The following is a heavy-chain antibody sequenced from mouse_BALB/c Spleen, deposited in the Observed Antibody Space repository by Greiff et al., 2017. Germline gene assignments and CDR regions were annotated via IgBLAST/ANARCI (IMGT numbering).Heavy chain of an antibody. CDR2: ISSGSSTI. D-gene: IGHD1-1*01. CDR1: GFTFSSFG. CDR3: ARYYYGSSFAY. J-gene: IGHJ3*01. Sequence: EVQLQESGGGLVQPGGSRKLSCAASGFTFSSFGMHWVRQAPEKGLEWVAYISSGSSTIYYADTVKGRFTISRDNPKNTLFLQMTSLRSEDTAMYYCARYYYGSSFAYWGQGTLVTVSA. V-gene: IGHV5-17*02.